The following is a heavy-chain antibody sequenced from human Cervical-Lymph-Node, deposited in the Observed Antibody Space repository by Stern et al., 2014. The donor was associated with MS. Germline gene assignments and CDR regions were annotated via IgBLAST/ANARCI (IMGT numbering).Heavy chain of an antibody. CDR1: DTAFSTYW. CDR3: ARLAVGGLAV. Sequence: EVQLVQSGAEVRKPGESLKLSCTASDTAFSTYWIVWVRQLSGKGLEWLGSMHPFQHGTKYSQSFHGTVVVSAVKAIRPASLPCRTLEASDTGADYCARLAVGGLAVWGQGTTVTVSS. D-gene: IGHD2-15*01. J-gene: IGHJ6*02. V-gene: IGHV5-51*03. CDR2: MHPFQHGT.